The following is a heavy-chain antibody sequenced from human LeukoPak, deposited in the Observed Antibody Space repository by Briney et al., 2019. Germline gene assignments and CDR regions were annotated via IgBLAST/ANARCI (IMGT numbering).Heavy chain of an antibody. CDR3: ASSPAMVASWFDP. CDR1: GGSISSYY. CDR2: IYYSGST. Sequence: TSETLSLTCTVSGGSISSYYWSWIRQPPGKGLEWIGYIYYSGSTNYNPSPKSRVTISVDTSKNQFSLKLSSVTAADTAVYYCASSPAMVASWFDPWGQGTLVTVSS. V-gene: IGHV4-59*01. J-gene: IGHJ5*02. D-gene: IGHD5-18*01.